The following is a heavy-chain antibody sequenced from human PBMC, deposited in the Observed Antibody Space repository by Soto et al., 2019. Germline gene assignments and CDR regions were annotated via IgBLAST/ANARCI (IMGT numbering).Heavy chain of an antibody. CDR3: ARGIATGQLDP. D-gene: IGHD2-15*01. CDR1: GYTFTRYT. J-gene: IGHJ5*02. CDR2: INPDNGNT. Sequence: ASVKVSCKASGYTFTRYTMNWVRQAPGQRLEWMGWINPDNGNTKSSQKFQDRVIITRDTSARTAYMDLSSLRSEDTAVYYCARGIATGQLDPWGQGTLVTVSS. V-gene: IGHV1-3*01.